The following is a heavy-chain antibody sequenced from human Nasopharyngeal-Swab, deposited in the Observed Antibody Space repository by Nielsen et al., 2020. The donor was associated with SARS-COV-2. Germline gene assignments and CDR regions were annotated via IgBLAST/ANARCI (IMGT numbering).Heavy chain of an antibody. V-gene: IGHV3-30*03. CDR3: ARDAPAHYGAFY. Sequence: GGSLRLSCAASGFTFSRFGMHCVRQSPGKGLEWVAFIAHYASNEYYGDSVKGRFSISRDSSKNTLYLQMDSLRGEDTAVYYCARDAPAHYGAFYWGRGTLVTVSS. CDR1: GFTFSRFG. CDR2: IAHYASNE. J-gene: IGHJ4*02. D-gene: IGHD4-17*01.